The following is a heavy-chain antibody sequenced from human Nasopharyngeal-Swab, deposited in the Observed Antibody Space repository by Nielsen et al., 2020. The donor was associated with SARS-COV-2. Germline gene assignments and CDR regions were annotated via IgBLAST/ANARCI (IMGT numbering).Heavy chain of an antibody. J-gene: IGHJ4*02. D-gene: IGHD2-8*01. CDR3: AKELVSEGTNGGFDY. CDR2: ISGSGGST. CDR1: GFTFSSYD. Sequence: GESLKISCAASGFTFSSYDLSWVRQGPGKGLEWVSVISGSGGSTYYADSVKGRFTISRDNSKKALYLQMNSLRAEDTAVYYCAKELVSEGTNGGFDYWGQGALVSVSS. V-gene: IGHV3-23*01.